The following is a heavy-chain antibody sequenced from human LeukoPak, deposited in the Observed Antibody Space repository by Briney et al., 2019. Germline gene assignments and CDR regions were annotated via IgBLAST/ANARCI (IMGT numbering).Heavy chain of an antibody. CDR1: GFTFSSYA. Sequence: GGSLRLSCAASGFTFSSYAMSWVRQAPGKGLEWVSAISGSGGSTYYADSVKGRFTISRDNSKNTLYLQMNSRRAEDTAVYYCAKPRLYYYDSSGYFLPSSYFDYWGQGTLVTASS. V-gene: IGHV3-23*01. D-gene: IGHD3-22*01. CDR2: ISGSGGST. J-gene: IGHJ4*02. CDR3: AKPRLYYYDSSGYFLPSSYFDY.